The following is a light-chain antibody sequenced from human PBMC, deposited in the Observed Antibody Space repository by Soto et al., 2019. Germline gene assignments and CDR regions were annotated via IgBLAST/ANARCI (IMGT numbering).Light chain of an antibody. CDR2: AAS. CDR1: QGIRND. J-gene: IGKJ1*01. V-gene: IGKV1-6*01. Sequence: AIQMTQSPSSLSASVGDRVTITCRASQGIRNDLGWYQQKPGKAPKLLIYAASSLQSGVPTRFSGSGSGTDFTLTISSLQPEDYATYYWQQYHNWPAVGQGTKVDIK. CDR3: QQYHNWPA.